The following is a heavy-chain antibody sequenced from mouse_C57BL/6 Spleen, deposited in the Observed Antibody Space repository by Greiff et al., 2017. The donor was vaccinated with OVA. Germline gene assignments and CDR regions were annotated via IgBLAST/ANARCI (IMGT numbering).Heavy chain of an antibody. CDR3: ARHEGQLGRDAMDY. CDR2: ISNLAYSI. J-gene: IGHJ4*01. CDR1: GFTFSDYG. Sequence: EVKLMESGGGLVQPGGSLKLSCAASGFTFSDYGMAWVRQAPRKGPEWVAFISNLAYSIYYADTVTGRFTISRENAKNTLYLEMSSLRSEDTAMYYCARHEGQLGRDAMDYWGQGTSVTVSS. D-gene: IGHD4-1*02. V-gene: IGHV5-15*01.